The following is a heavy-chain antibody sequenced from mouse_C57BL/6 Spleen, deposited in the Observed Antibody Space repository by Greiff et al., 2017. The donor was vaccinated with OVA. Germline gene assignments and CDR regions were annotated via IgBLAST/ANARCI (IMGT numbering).Heavy chain of an antibody. J-gene: IGHJ2*01. CDR1: GYAFSSSW. CDR2: IYPGDGDT. CDR3: ATDDYDGGDY. Sequence: QVQLQQSGPELVKPGASVKISCKASGYAFSSSWMNWVKQRPGKGLEWIGRIYPGDGDTNYNGKFKGKATLTADKSSSTAYMQLSSLTSEDSAVYFCATDDYDGGDYWGQGTTLTVSS. D-gene: IGHD2-4*01. V-gene: IGHV1-82*01.